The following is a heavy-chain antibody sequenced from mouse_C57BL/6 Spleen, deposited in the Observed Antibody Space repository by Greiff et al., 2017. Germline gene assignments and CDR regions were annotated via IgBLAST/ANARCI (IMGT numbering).Heavy chain of an antibody. V-gene: IGHV1-64*01. D-gene: IGHD4-1*01. CDR3: ARDGLGRAMGD. Sequence: QVQLQQPGAELVKPGASVKLSCKASGYTFTSYWMHWVKQRPGQGLEWIGMIHPNSGSTNYNEKFKSKATLTVDKSSSTAFMQLSSLTSEDSAVYCCARDGLGRAMGDWGKRTSVTVAS. J-gene: IGHJ4*01. CDR2: IHPNSGST. CDR1: GYTFTSYW.